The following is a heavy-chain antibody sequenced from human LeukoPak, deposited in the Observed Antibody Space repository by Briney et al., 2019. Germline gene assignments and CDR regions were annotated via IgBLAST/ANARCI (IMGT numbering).Heavy chain of an antibody. Sequence: ASVKVSCKASGYTFTSYDINWVRQATGQGLEWMGWMNPNSGNTGYAQKFQGRVTMTRDTSISTAYMELSRLRSDDTAVYYCARGTVITYYFDYWGQGTLVTVSS. CDR2: MNPNSGNT. V-gene: IGHV1-8*01. CDR3: ARGTVITYYFDY. CDR1: GYTFTSYD. D-gene: IGHD4-11*01. J-gene: IGHJ4*02.